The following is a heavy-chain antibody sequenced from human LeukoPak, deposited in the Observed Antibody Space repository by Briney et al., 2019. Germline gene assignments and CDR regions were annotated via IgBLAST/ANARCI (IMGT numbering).Heavy chain of an antibody. V-gene: IGHV3-23*01. J-gene: IGHJ4*02. D-gene: IGHD3-3*01. CDR3: ARRTLFGVIKPPDY. CDR1: GFTFSSFA. CDR2: ISSTAATT. Sequence: GGSLRLSCAASGFTFSSFAMSCVRQAPGQGLEWVSSISSTAATTYYADSVRGRFTISRDNAMNTLYLQLSSLRVEDTAVYYCARRTLFGVIKPPDYWGQGTLVTVSS.